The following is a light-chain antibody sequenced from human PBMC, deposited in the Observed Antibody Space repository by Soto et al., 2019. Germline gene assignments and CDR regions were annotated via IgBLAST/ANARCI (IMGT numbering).Light chain of an antibody. V-gene: IGKV1-12*01. CDR3: QPANSFPLT. Sequence: DIQVTQSPSSVSASVGDRVTITCRTSQDVSSWLAWYQQKPGKAPELLIYSASTLPTGVPSRFSGSGSGTDFTRTISSLQPEDVATYYCQPANSFPLTFGGGTKVEIK. J-gene: IGKJ4*01. CDR1: QDVSSW. CDR2: SAS.